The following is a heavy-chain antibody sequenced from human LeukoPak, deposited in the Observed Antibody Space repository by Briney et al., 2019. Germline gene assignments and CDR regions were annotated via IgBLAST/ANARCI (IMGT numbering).Heavy chain of an antibody. D-gene: IGHD2-2*01. CDR3: ARRGSRYCSSTSCYRFDY. CDR2: INHSGST. Sequence: PSETLSLTCAVYGGSFSGYYWSWIRQPPGKGLEGIGEINHSGSTNYNPSLKSGVTISLDPSKNQFSLKLDSVTPADTAVYSCARRGSRYCSSTSCYRFDYWGPGTLVTVSS. CDR1: GGSFSGYY. J-gene: IGHJ4*02. V-gene: IGHV4-34*01.